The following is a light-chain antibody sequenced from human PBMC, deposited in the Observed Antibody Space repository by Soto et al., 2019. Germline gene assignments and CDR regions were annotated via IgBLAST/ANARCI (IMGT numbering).Light chain of an antibody. CDR3: QQYINWPNS. V-gene: IGKV3-15*01. CDR1: QGINNN. Sequence: EIVMTQSPATLSVSPGERATLSCRASQGINNNLAWYQQKPGQAPRLLIYGASTRATGIPARFSGSGSGTEFSLTIGSLQSEDFAVYYCQQYINWPNSFGQGTKLEIK. J-gene: IGKJ2*03. CDR2: GAS.